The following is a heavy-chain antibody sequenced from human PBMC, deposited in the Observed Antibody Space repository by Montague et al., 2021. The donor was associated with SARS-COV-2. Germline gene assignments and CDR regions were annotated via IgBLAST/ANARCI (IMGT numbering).Heavy chain of an antibody. Sequence: SVKVSCKASGFTFRTSTIQLLRQARVQPLEWIGWMALGNGDRTYSHKFQGRVSITTDMSTDTAYMELSSLRLEDTAVYYCAAERYTDGCCWFDPWGQGSLVTVSS. CDR2: MALGNGDR. D-gene: IGHD2-2*02. V-gene: IGHV1-58*02. CDR3: AAERYTDGCCWFDP. J-gene: IGHJ5*02. CDR1: GFTFRTST.